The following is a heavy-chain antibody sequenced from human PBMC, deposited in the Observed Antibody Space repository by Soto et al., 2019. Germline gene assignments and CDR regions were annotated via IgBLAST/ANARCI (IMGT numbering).Heavy chain of an antibody. V-gene: IGHV1-69*06. Sequence: ASVKVSCKASGGTFSSYAISWVRQAPGQGLEWMGGIIPIFGTANYAQKFQGRVTITVDKSTSTAYMELSSLRSEDTAVYYCARIFWSGWNYYYYGMDVWGQGTTVTVSS. CDR2: IIPIFGTA. D-gene: IGHD3-3*01. J-gene: IGHJ6*02. CDR3: ARIFWSGWNYYYYGMDV. CDR1: GGTFSSYA.